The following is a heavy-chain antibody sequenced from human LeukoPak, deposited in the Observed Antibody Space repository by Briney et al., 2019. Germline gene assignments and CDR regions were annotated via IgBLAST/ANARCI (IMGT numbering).Heavy chain of an antibody. CDR3: ARREAQPF. V-gene: IGHV4-59*08. Sequence: KPSETLSLTCTVSGGSISSYFWSWIRQPPGKGLEWIGYIYSSGSTNYNPSLRGRVTISLDTSKNQFSLKLSSVTAADTAVYYCARREAQPFWGQGTMVTVSS. CDR1: GGSISSYF. CDR2: IYSSGST. D-gene: IGHD2-2*01. J-gene: IGHJ3*01.